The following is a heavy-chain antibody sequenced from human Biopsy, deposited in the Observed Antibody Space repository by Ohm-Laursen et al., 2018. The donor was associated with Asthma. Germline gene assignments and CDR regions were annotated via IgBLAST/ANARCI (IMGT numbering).Heavy chain of an antibody. CDR1: GFTFRSYA. D-gene: IGHD3-3*01. CDR2: GGSYYDGGLK. Sequence: SLRLSCATPGFTFRSYAMHWVRQAPGKGLEWVAVGGSYYDGGLKYYADSVNGRFTVSRDDSKNTLYLQMNSLRPDDTAVYYCARDVMEWYLPAFDFWGQGTLVTVSS. J-gene: IGHJ4*02. V-gene: IGHV3-30-3*01. CDR3: ARDVMEWYLPAFDF.